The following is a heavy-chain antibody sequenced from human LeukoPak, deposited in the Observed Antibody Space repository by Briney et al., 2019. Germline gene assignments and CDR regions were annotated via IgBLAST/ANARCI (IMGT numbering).Heavy chain of an antibody. J-gene: IGHJ4*02. CDR3: ARQLGGSGSY. CDR1: GFTFNNYW. Sequence: AGGSLRLSCAASGFTFNNYWMSWVRQAPGKGLEWVANIKQDGSEIYYVDSVKGRFTISRDNTKNSVYLQMNSLRAEDTAVYYCARQLGGSGSYWGQGTLATVSS. V-gene: IGHV3-7*01. D-gene: IGHD3-10*01. CDR2: IKQDGSEI.